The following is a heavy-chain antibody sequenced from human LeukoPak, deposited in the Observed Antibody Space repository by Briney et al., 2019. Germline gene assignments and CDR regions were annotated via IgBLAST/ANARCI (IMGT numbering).Heavy chain of an antibody. CDR1: GFNFGGYA. J-gene: IGHJ4*02. D-gene: IGHD2-21*01. Sequence: GGALKLPCAASGFNFGGYAMHWVRQTPGQGLDWLGSIAHDESATYYADSVKGRVTVSRDNSERTLFLEMSSLKVEDTAIYYCARLGLGVVHTAPNFDYWGQGILVTVSS. CDR2: IAHDESAT. CDR3: ARLGLGVVHTAPNFDY. V-gene: IGHV3-30*04.